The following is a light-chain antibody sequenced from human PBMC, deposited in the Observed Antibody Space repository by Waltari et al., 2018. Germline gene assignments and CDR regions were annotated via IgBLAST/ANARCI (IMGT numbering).Light chain of an antibody. CDR3: QQYYNTPRT. J-gene: IGKJ1*01. V-gene: IGKV4-1*01. CDR1: QSILYSSKSKNY. CDR2: RAS. Sequence: DIVMTQSPDSLAVSLGERATINCKSSQSILYSSKSKNYLAWYQQKPGQPPKLLINRASIRESGVPDRFSGSGSGTDFTLTIGSLQAEDVAIYYCQQYYNTPRTFGQGTK.